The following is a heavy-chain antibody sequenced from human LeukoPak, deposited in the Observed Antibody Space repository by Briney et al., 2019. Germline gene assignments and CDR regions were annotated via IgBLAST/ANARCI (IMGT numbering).Heavy chain of an antibody. J-gene: IGHJ4*02. V-gene: IGHV1-2*02. CDR1: GYTFTGYY. Sequence: ASVKVSCKASGYTFTGYYMHWVRQAPGQGLEWMGWINPNSGGTNYAQKFQGRVTMTRDTSISTDYMELSRLRSDDTAVYYCARDLDVYSSGWYVDYWGQGTLVTVSS. D-gene: IGHD6-19*01. CDR2: INPNSGGT. CDR3: ARDLDVYSSGWYVDY.